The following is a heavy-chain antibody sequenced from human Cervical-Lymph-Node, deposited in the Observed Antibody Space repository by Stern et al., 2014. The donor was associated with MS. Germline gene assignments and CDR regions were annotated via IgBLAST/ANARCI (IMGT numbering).Heavy chain of an antibody. CDR3: ARGWSYEILTGYSY. CDR1: GGTFSRYA. V-gene: IGHV1-69*01. D-gene: IGHD3-9*01. Sequence: QVQLVQSGAEVKKPGSSVKVSCKASGGTFSRYAISWVRQAPGQGLEWMGGIFPIFGRANYAQKFQDRVTITADESTSTAYMELSSLRSEDTAIYYCARGWSYEILTGYSYWGQGTLVTVSS. CDR2: IFPIFGRA. J-gene: IGHJ4*02.